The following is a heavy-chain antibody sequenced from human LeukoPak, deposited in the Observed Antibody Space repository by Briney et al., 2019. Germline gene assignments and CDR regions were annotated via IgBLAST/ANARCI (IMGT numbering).Heavy chain of an antibody. CDR1: DDSISDYY. CDR3: AHASSGSPHRSLDY. Sequence: SETLSLTCTVSDDSISDYYRGWIRQPPGKGLEWIGYFHNSGTSTYNPSLKSRVTISADTSKNQFSLKLNSLTTADTAVYYCAHASSGSPHRSLDYWGQGTLVTVSS. D-gene: IGHD1-26*01. V-gene: IGHV4-59*01. CDR2: FHNSGTS. J-gene: IGHJ4*02.